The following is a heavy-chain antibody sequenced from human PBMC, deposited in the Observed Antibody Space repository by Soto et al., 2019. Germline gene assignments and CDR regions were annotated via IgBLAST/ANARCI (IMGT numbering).Heavy chain of an antibody. D-gene: IGHD3-22*01. J-gene: IGHJ4*02. CDR3: ARAGYYYDSSGYYYETSGFDY. Sequence: ASVKVSCKASGYTFTSYYMHWVRQAPGQGLEWMGIINPSGGSTSYAQKFQGRVTMTRDTSTSTVYMELSSLRSEDTAVYYCARAGYYYDSSGYYYETSGFDYWGQGTLVRLL. V-gene: IGHV1-46*01. CDR1: GYTFTSYY. CDR2: INPSGGST.